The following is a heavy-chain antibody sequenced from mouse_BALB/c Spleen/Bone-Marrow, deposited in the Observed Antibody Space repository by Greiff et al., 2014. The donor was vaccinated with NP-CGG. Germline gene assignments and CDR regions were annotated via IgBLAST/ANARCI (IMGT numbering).Heavy chain of an antibody. V-gene: IGHV5-6*01. CDR1: GFTFSSYG. J-gene: IGHJ3*01. CDR2: ISSGGSYT. CDR3: ARPYDFGAWFAY. D-gene: IGHD2-4*01. Sequence: VQLKESGGDLVKPGGSLKLSCAASGFTFSSYGMSWVRQTPDKRLEWVATISSGGSYTYYPDSVKGRLTISRDNAKNTLYLQMSSLKSEDTAMCYCARPYDFGAWFAYWGQGTLVTVSA.